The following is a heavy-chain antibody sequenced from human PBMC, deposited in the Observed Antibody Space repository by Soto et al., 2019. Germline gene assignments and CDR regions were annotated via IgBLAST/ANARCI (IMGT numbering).Heavy chain of an antibody. CDR2: IIAYNGNT. Sequence: QVQLVQSGTEVKKPGASVKVSCKASGYTFTNYGISWVRQAPGQGLEWMGWIIAYNGNTNYAQIFQGRVTLTTDTSTTTAYMELRSLRSDDTAVYYCARGDSSSGLDPWGQGTLVTVSS. V-gene: IGHV1-18*01. CDR1: GYTFTNYG. D-gene: IGHD6-6*01. CDR3: ARGDSSSGLDP. J-gene: IGHJ5*02.